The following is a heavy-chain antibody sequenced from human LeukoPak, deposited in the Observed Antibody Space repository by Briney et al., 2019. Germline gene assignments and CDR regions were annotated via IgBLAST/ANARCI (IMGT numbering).Heavy chain of an antibody. V-gene: IGHV1-69*13. CDR2: IIPIFGTA. D-gene: IGHD1-26*01. CDR3: VRDLKRSRARWENLGFDP. J-gene: IGHJ5*02. CDR1: GGTFSSHS. Sequence: SVKVSCKASGGTFSSHSFSWVRQAPGHGLEWMGGIIPIFGTANYAQKFQGRVTITADESTSTAYMELSSLRSDDTAVYYCVRDLKRSRARWENLGFDPWGQGTLVTVSS.